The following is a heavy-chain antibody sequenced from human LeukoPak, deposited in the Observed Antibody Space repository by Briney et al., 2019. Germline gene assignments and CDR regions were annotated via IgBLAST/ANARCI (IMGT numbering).Heavy chain of an antibody. J-gene: IGHJ4*02. CDR3: ARPVSGSGGWYYNY. CDR1: GGSFSGYY. Sequence: PSETLPLTCAVYGGSFSGYYWSWIRQPPGKGLEWIGEINHSGSTNYNPSLKSRVTISVDTSKNQFSLKLSSVTAADTAVYYCARPVSGSGGWYYNYWGQGTLVTVSS. D-gene: IGHD6-19*01. CDR2: INHSGST. V-gene: IGHV4-34*01.